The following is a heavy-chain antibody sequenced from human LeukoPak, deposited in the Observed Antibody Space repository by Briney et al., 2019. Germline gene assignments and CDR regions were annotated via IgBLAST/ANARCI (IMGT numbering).Heavy chain of an antibody. D-gene: IGHD3-10*01. CDR3: AKSNGYGLVDI. V-gene: IGHV4-4*07. CDR1: GGSISSYY. CDR2: LHTSGST. Sequence: PSETLSLTCTVSGGSISSYYWSWIRQPAGEGLEWIGRLHTSGSTYYSPSLRSRVTISLDTSRNQFSLKLNSVTAADTAVYYCAKSNGYGLVDIWGQGTKVTVSS. J-gene: IGHJ3*02.